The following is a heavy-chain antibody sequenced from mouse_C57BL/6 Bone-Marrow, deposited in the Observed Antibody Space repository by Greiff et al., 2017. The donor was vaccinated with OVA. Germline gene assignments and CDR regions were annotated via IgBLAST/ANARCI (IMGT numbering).Heavy chain of an antibody. CDR3: AKRGDDYDGGFAY. CDR2: IWRGGST. CDR1: GFSLTSYG. Sequence: VQLQQSGPGLVQPSQSLSITCTVSGFSLTSYGVHWVRQSPGKGLEWLGVIWRGGSTDYNAAFMSRLSITKDNSKSQVFFKMNSLQADDTAIYYCAKRGDDYDGGFAYWGQGTLVTVSA. J-gene: IGHJ3*01. V-gene: IGHV2-5*01. D-gene: IGHD2-4*01.